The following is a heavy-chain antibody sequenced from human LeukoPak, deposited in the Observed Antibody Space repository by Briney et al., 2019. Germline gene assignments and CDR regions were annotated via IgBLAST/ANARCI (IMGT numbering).Heavy chain of an antibody. CDR1: GGSISSYY. CDR2: FYYSGGT. D-gene: IGHD6-13*01. CDR3: ARVYYSRSYNYWYFDL. Sequence: PSETLSLTCTVSGGSISSYYWSWIRQPPGKGLEYIGYFYYSGGTNYNPSLKSRVTISVDTSKNQFSLKLRSVTAADTAVYYCARVYYSRSYNYWYFDLWGRGTLVTVSS. J-gene: IGHJ2*01. V-gene: IGHV4-59*01.